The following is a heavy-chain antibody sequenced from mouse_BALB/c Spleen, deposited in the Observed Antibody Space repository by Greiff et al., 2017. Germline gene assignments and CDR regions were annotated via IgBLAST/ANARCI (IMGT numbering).Heavy chain of an antibody. CDR1: GYSIPSGYS. CDR3: ERWGGNEAWFAY. CDR2: IHYSGST. Sequence: VHLVESGPDLVKPSPSLSLTCTVTGYSIPSGYSWHWIRQFPGNKLERMGYIHYSGSTNYNPSLKSRISITRDTSKNQFFLQLNSVTTEDTATYYCERWGGNEAWFAYWGQGTLVTVSA. V-gene: IGHV3-1*02. J-gene: IGHJ3*01. D-gene: IGHD2-1*01.